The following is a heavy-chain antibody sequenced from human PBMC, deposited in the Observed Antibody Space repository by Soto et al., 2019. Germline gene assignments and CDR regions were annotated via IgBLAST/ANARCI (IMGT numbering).Heavy chain of an antibody. CDR1: GGSFSGYY. CDR2: INHSGST. D-gene: IGHD1-1*01. J-gene: IGHJ4*02. CDR3: TRSGSAETSPQMYNLFDL. Sequence: SETLSLTCAVYGGSFSGYYWSWIRQPPGKGLEWIGEINHSGSTNYNPSLKSRVTISVDTSKNQFSLKLSSVTAADTAVYYCTRSGSAETSPQMYNLFDLWGQGSLVTGSS. V-gene: IGHV4-34*01.